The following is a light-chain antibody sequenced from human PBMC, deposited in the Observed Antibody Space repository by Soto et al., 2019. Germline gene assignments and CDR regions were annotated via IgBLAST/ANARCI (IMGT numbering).Light chain of an antibody. J-gene: IGKJ5*01. V-gene: IGKV3D-20*02. CDR2: GSS. CDR3: QQRSNWPSIT. Sequence: IVLTQSPGTLSLSPGTRATLSCRASQSISSNYLAWYQQKPGQPPRLLIYGSSSRATGIPDRFSGGGSGTDFTLTISRLEPEDFAVYYCQQRSNWPSITFGQGTRLEIK. CDR1: QSISSNY.